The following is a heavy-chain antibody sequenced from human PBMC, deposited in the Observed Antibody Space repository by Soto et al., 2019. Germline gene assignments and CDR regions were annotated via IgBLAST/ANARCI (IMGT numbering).Heavy chain of an antibody. CDR1: GFTLSSYS. Sequence: GGSLRLSCAASGFTLSSYSMNWVRQAPGKGLEWVSYISSSSSTIYYADSVKGRFTISRDNAKNSLYMQMNSLRAEDTAVYYCARFGTGMSGGYYFYYMDVWGKGTTVTVSS. CDR2: ISSSSSTI. CDR3: ARFGTGMSGGYYFYYMDV. D-gene: IGHD1-1*01. J-gene: IGHJ6*03. V-gene: IGHV3-48*01.